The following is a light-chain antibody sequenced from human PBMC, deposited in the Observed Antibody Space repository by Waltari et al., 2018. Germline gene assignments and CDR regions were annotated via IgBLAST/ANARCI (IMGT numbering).Light chain of an antibody. CDR1: QSLSSSY. CDR2: GAS. V-gene: IGKV3-20*01. J-gene: IGKJ2*01. CDR3: QQYDSTPYT. Sequence: EIVLTQSPATLSLSPGDRSALSCRASQSLSSSYLAWYQQKPGQAPRLLIYGASSRATGIPDRFSGSGSETDFTLTISRLEPEDFAVYYCQQYDSTPYTFGQGTKLEIK.